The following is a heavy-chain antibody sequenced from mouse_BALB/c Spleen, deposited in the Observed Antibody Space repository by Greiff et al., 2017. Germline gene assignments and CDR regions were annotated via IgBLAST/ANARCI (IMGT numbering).Heavy chain of an antibody. CDR1: GFSLTSYG. Sequence: VQGVESGPGLVAPSQSLSITCTVSGFSLTSYGVHWVRQPPGKGLEWLEVIWAGGSTNYNSALMSRLSISKDNSKSQVFLKMNSLQTDDTAMYYCARETYYRFAYWGQGTLVTVSA. CDR2: IWAGGST. D-gene: IGHD2-12*01. V-gene: IGHV2-9*02. J-gene: IGHJ3*01. CDR3: ARETYYRFAY.